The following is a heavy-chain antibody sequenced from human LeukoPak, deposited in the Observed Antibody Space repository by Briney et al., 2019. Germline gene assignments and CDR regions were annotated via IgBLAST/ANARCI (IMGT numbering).Heavy chain of an antibody. D-gene: IGHD2-2*01. CDR1: GFTFSSYS. V-gene: IGHV3-21*01. CDR3: ARGYCSSNSCHQFDY. J-gene: IGHJ4*02. Sequence: PGGSLRLSCAASGFTFSSYSLNWVRQAPGKGLEWVSSISSSSSYIYYADSLKGRFTISRDNAKNSLYLQMNSLRAEDTAVYYCARGYCSSNSCHQFDYWGQGTLVTVSS. CDR2: ISSSSSYI.